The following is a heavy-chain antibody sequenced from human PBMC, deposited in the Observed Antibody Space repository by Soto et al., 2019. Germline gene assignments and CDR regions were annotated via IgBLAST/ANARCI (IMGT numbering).Heavy chain of an antibody. V-gene: IGHV3-48*02. J-gene: IGHJ4*02. CDR3: ARDGYYDYVWGSYRYEALDY. CDR2: ISSSSSTI. D-gene: IGHD3-16*02. Sequence: GGSLRHSCAASGFTFSSYSMNWVRQAPGKGLEWVSYISSSSSTIYYADSVKGRFTISRDNAKNSLYLQMNSLRDEDTAVYYCARDGYYDYVWGSYRYEALDYWGQGTLVTVSS. CDR1: GFTFSSYS.